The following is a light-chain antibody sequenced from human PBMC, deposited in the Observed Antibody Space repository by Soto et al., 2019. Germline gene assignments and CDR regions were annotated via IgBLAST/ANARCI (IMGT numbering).Light chain of an antibody. Sequence: EIVLTQSPATLSLSPGERATLSCRASQSVSSYLAWYQQKPGQAPRLLIYDASNRATGIPARFSGSGSGTDVTLTISILEPEDFAVYYCQQRSNWGITFGGGTKVEIK. CDR1: QSVSSY. CDR3: QQRSNWGIT. CDR2: DAS. V-gene: IGKV3-11*01. J-gene: IGKJ4*01.